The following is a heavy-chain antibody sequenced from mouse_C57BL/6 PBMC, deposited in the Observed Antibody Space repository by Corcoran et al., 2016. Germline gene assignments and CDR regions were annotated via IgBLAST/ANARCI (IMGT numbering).Heavy chain of an antibody. CDR1: GYTFTTYG. D-gene: IGHD2-5*01. Sequence: QIQLVQSGPELKKPGETVTISCKASGYTFTTYGMSWVKQAPGKGLKWMGWINTYSGVPTYADDFKGRFAFSLEISASTAYLQINNLKNEDTATYFCARWGSNYVLNYAMDYWGQGTSVTVSS. J-gene: IGHJ4*01. CDR2: INTYSGVP. CDR3: ARWGSNYVLNYAMDY. V-gene: IGHV9-3*01.